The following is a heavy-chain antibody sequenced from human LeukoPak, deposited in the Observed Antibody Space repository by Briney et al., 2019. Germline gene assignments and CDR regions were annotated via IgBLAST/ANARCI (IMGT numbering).Heavy chain of an antibody. V-gene: IGHV4-59*01. Sequence: SETLSLTCTVSGGSISSYYWSWIRQPPGKGLEWIGYIYYSGSTNYNSSFKSRVTISIDTSKNQFSLRLSSVTAADTAVYYCARGALHRFYNWFDPWGQGTLVTVSS. D-gene: IGHD3-3*01. CDR1: GGSISSYY. J-gene: IGHJ5*02. CDR3: ARGALHRFYNWFDP. CDR2: IYYSGST.